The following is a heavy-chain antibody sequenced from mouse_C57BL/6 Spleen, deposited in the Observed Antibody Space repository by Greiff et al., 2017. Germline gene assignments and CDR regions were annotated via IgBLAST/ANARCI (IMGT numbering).Heavy chain of an antibody. CDR3: ARTKSKKAIYYAMDY. J-gene: IGHJ4*01. Sequence: VQLQQSVAELVRPGASVKLSCTASGFNIKNTYMHWVKQRPEQGLEWIGRIDPANGNTKYAPQFQGKATITADTSSNTAYLQLSSRTSEDTAIYYCARTKSKKAIYYAMDYWGQGTSVTVSS. V-gene: IGHV14-3*01. CDR2: IDPANGNT. D-gene: IGHD2-5*01. CDR1: GFNIKNTY.